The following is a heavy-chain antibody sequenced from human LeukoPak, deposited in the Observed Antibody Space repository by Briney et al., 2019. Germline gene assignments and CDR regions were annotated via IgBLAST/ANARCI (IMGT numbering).Heavy chain of an antibody. CDR3: ARGTSSRLDS. J-gene: IGHJ4*02. Sequence: GGSLRLSCAASGFTFSTHAMHWVRRAPGRGLQWVAVIAYDGGNKYYSDSVKGRFTISRDNSKDTLDLHMNSLTTEDTAVYYCARGTSSRLDSWGQGTVVTVSP. V-gene: IGHV3-30*04. CDR1: GFTFSTHA. CDR2: IAYDGGNK. D-gene: IGHD1-14*01.